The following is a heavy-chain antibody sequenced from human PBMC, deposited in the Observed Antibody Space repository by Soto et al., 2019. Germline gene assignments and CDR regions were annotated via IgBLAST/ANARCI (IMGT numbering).Heavy chain of an antibody. D-gene: IGHD3-22*01. CDR2: IHPGDSDS. Sequence: EFLKISFKGAGYIFNNNWIGWVRQMPGKGLEWMGIIHPGDSDSRYSPSFQGQVTMSVDKSINTAYLQWSSLKASDTAMYYCARRDSSGFPDYWGQGTLVTVSS. V-gene: IGHV5-51*01. J-gene: IGHJ4*02. CDR3: ARRDSSGFPDY. CDR1: GYIFNNNW.